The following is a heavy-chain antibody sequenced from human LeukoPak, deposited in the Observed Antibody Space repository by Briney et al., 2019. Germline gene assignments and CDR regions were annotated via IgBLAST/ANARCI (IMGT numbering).Heavy chain of an antibody. CDR2: IYTSGTI. J-gene: IGHJ5*02. CDR3: ARDSGTTGEVKFDP. D-gene: IGHD3-10*01. CDR1: GGSLSSNY. Sequence: SETLSLTCTVSGGSLSSNYWSWIRQPAGTALEWIGRIYTSGTITYNPSLKSRVTMSVDTSKNQFSLKLSSVTAADTAVYYCARDSGTTGEVKFDPWGQGTLVTVSS. V-gene: IGHV4-4*07.